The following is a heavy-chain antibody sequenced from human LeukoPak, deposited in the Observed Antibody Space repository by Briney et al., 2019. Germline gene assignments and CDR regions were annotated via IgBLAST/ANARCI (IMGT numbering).Heavy chain of an antibody. CDR3: ARDGRRYCSGGSCYSGYYYYYYMDV. J-gene: IGHJ6*03. D-gene: IGHD2-15*01. V-gene: IGHV1-69*13. CDR1: GGTFSSYA. CDR2: IIPIFGTA. Sequence: GASVKVSCKASGGTFSSYAISWVRQAPGQGLEWMGGIIPIFGTANYAQKFQGRVTITADESTSTAYMELSSLRSEDTAVYYCARDGRRYCSGGSCYSGYYYYYYMDVWGKGTTVTISS.